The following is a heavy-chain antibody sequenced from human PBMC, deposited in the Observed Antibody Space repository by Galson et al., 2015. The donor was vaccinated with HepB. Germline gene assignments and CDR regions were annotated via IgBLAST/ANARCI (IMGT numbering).Heavy chain of an antibody. CDR1: GIIFSDYY. CDR3: ARHLPTIYGVVSLDY. J-gene: IGHJ4*02. CDR2: ISGSGSTK. D-gene: IGHD3-3*01. V-gene: IGHV3-11*01. Sequence: SLRLSCAASGIIFSDYYMSWIRQAPGKGLEWVPYISGSGSTKYYADSVKGRFTISRDNAKNSLYLQMNSLRAEDTAVYYCARHLPTIYGVVSLDYWGQGTLVTVSS.